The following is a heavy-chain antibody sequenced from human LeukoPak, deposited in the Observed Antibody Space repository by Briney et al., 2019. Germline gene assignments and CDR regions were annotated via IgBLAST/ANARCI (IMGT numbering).Heavy chain of an antibody. J-gene: IGHJ6*02. D-gene: IGHD2-15*01. CDR2: IYSGGST. CDR3: ARDKRYCSGGSCQYYYYYGMDV. Sequence: PGGSLRLSCAASGFTFSSNCMSWVRQAPGKGLERVSVIYSGGSTYYSESVKGRFTISRDNSKNTLYLQMNSLRAEDTAVYYCARDKRYCSGGSCQYYYYYGMDVWGQGTTVTVSS. V-gene: IGHV3-53*01. CDR1: GFTFSSNC.